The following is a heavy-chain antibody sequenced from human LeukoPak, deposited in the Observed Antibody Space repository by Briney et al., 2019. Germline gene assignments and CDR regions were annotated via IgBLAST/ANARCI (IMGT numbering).Heavy chain of an antibody. Sequence: GRSLRLSCAASGFTFDDYAMHWVRQAPGKGLEWVSGISWNSGSIGYADSVKGRFTISRDNSKNTLYLQMNSLRAEDTAVYYCAKALYNWNCFDYWGQGTLATVSS. D-gene: IGHD1-7*01. CDR3: AKALYNWNCFDY. CDR2: ISWNSGSI. V-gene: IGHV3-9*01. J-gene: IGHJ4*02. CDR1: GFTFDDYA.